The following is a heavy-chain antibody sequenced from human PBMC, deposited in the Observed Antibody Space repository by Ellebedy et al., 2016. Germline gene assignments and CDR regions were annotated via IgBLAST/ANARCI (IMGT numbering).Heavy chain of an antibody. J-gene: IGHJ4*02. CDR3: ARVGEGAAAATVFDY. CDR1: GYTFTSYG. D-gene: IGHD6-13*01. V-gene: IGHV1-18*01. Sequence: ASVKVSCKASGYTFTSYGISWVRQAPGQGLEWMGWISAYNGNTNYAQKLQGRVTMTTDTSTSTAYMELRNLRSDDTAVYYCARVGEGAAAATVFDYWGQGTLVTVSS. CDR2: ISAYNGNT.